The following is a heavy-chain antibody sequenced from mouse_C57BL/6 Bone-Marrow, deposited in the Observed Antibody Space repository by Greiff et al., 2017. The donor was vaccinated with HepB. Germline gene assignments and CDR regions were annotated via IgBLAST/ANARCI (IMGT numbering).Heavy chain of an antibody. J-gene: IGHJ2*01. D-gene: IGHD1-1*01. CDR1: GYTFTDYE. Sequence: VQVVESGAELVRPGASVTLSCKASGYTFTDYEMHWVKQTPVHGLEWIGAIDPETGGTAYNQKFKGKAILTADKSSSTAYMELRSLTSEDSAVYYCTTYGSSYGGFDYWGQGTTLTVSS. CDR2: IDPETGGT. CDR3: TTYGSSYGGFDY. V-gene: IGHV1-15*01.